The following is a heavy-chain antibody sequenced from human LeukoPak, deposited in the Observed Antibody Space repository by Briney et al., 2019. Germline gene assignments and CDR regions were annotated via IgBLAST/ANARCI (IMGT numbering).Heavy chain of an antibody. CDR2: INTDGSTT. D-gene: IGHD3-16*02. V-gene: IGHV3-74*01. J-gene: IGHJ4*02. Sequence: GGSLRLSCAASGFTFSNDWMHWVRQAPGKGLVWVSRINTDGSTTTSADSVKGRFTISRDNAKNTLYLQMNSLRVEDTAVYYCARSRGGSYHYWGQGTLVTVSS. CDR3: ARSRGGSYHY. CDR1: GFTFSNDW.